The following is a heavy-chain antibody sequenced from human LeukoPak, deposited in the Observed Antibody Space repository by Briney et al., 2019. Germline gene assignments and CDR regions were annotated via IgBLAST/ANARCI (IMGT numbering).Heavy chain of an antibody. J-gene: IGHJ6*02. V-gene: IGHV1-24*01. CDR2: FDPEDGET. D-gene: IGHD4-17*01. CDR3: ATGPDGVQYYYGMDV. CDR1: GYTLTELS. Sequence: ASVKVSCKVSGYTLTELSMHWVRQAPGKGLEWMGGFDPEDGETIYAQKFQGRVTMTEDTSTDTAYMELSSLRSEDMAVYYCATGPDGVQYYYGMDVWGQGTTVTVSS.